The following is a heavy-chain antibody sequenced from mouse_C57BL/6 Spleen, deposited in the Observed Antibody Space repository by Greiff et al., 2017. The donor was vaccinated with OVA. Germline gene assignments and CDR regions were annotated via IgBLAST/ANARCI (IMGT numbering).Heavy chain of an antibody. J-gene: IGHJ3*01. CDR1: GYTFTDYY. CDR2: INPNNGGT. D-gene: IGHD2-1*01. V-gene: IGHV1-26*01. Sequence: VQLQQSGPELVKPGASVKISCKASGYTFTDYYMNWVKQSHGKSLEWIGDINPNNGGTSYNQKFKGKATLTVDKSSSTAYMELRSLTSEDSAVYYCARSPYGNFGAWFAYWGQGTLVTVSA. CDR3: ARSPYGNFGAWFAY.